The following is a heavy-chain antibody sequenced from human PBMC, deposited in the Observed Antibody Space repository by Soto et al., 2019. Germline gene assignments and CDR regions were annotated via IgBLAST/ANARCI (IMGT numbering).Heavy chain of an antibody. D-gene: IGHD3-10*01. CDR2: IRNRPNSYTT. CDR1: GFTFSDHY. V-gene: IGHV3-72*01. CDR3: VRDSGRGFYFDY. Sequence: PGGSLRLSXAASGFTFSDHYMDWVRQAPGKGLEWVGRIRNRPNSYTTQYAASVKGRFAVLRDDSENLVYLQMNDLKTEDTAVYYCVRDSGRGFYFDYWGQGAQVTVSS. J-gene: IGHJ4*02.